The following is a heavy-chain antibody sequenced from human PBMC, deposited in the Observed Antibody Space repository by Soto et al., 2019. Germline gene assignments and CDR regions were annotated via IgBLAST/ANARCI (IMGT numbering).Heavy chain of an antibody. CDR2: IIPIFGTA. V-gene: IGHV1-69*06. D-gene: IGHD3-3*01. J-gene: IGHJ6*02. CDR3: ARDSIFGVVIGYYYGMDV. Sequence: SVKVSCKASGDTYTSYYIHWVRQAPGQGLEWMGGIIPIFGTANYAQKFQGRVTITADKSTSTAYMELSSLRSEDTAVYYCARDSIFGVVIGYYYGMDVWGQGTTVTVSS. CDR1: GDTYTSYY.